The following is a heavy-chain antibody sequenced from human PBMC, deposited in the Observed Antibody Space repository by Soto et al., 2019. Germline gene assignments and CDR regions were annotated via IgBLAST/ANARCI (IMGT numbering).Heavy chain of an antibody. CDR2: ISGSGGST. D-gene: IGHD1-1*01. J-gene: IGHJ6*03. V-gene: IGHV3-23*01. CDR1: GFTFSSYA. CDR3: AKDFRVQLERRAYYYYYMDV. Sequence: GGSLRLSCAASGFTFSSYAMSWVRQAPGKGLEWVSAISGSGGSTYYADSVKGRFTISRDNSKNTLYLQMNSLRAEDTAVYYCAKDFRVQLERRAYYYYYMDVWGKGTTVTVSS.